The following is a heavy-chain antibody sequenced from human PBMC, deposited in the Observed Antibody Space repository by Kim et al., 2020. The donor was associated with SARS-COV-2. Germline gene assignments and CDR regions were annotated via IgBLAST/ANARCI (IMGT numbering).Heavy chain of an antibody. CDR3: ARDIVPAAMGYYYYGMDV. V-gene: IGHV1-69*13. J-gene: IGHJ6*02. Sequence: SVKVSCKASGGTFSSYAISWVRQAPGQGLEWMGGIIPIFGTANYAQKFQGRVTITADESTSTAYMELSSLRSEDTAVYYCARDIVPAAMGYYYYGMDVWGQGTTVTVSS. CDR2: IIPIFGTA. D-gene: IGHD2-2*01. CDR1: GGTFSSYA.